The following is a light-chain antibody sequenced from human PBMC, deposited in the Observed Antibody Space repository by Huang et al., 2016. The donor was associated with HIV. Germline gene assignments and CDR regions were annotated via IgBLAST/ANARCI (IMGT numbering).Light chain of an antibody. Sequence: QLTQSPSSLSASVGDRVTITCRASQGISNTLAWYQQKPGQAPKLLIYDASSLQTGAPSRFSGSGSGTDFTLTISSLQPEDCATYYCQQFNHYPLTFGGGTKVEIE. V-gene: IGKV1D-13*01. CDR3: QQFNHYPLT. J-gene: IGKJ4*01. CDR2: DAS. CDR1: QGISNT.